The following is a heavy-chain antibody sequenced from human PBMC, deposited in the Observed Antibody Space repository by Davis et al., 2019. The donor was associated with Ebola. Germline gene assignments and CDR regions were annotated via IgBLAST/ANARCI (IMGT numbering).Heavy chain of an antibody. CDR3: ARTPQYARYGSYFDY. Sequence: SETLSLTCTVSGGSISSYYWSWIRQPPGKGPEWIGNIYYSGTTNYNPSLKSRVTISGDMSKNQFSLNVNSVTAADTAMYYCARTPQYARYGSYFDYWGQGALVTVSS. V-gene: IGHV4-59*03. CDR1: GGSISSYY. CDR2: IYYSGTT. D-gene: IGHD1-1*01. J-gene: IGHJ4*02.